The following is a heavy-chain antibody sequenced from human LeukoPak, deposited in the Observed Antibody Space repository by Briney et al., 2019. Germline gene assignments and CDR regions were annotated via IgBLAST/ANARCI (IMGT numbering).Heavy chain of an antibody. J-gene: IGHJ4*02. CDR3: EATKRIAASYFDY. D-gene: IGHD6-6*01. V-gene: IGHV3-11*04. CDR1: GVTFSDYY. Sequence: GGSLRLSCAASGVTFSDYYMSGIRQAPGKGGEWVSFISSTCTTIYYADSFTGRFPISRDNAKTSLYLQMNSLRAEDTAVYYCEATKRIAASYFDYWGQGTLVTVSS. CDR2: ISSTCTTI.